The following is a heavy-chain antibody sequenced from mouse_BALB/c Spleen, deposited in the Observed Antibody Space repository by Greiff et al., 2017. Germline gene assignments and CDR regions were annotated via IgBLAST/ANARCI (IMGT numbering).Heavy chain of an antibody. Sequence: DVKLVESGGGLVQPGGSMKLSCVASGFTFSNYWMNWVRQSPEKGLEWVAEIRLKSNNYATHYAESVKGRFTISRDDSKSSVYLQMNNLRAEDTGIYYCTRGGLLTWFAYWGQGTLVTVSA. CDR3: TRGGLLTWFAY. J-gene: IGHJ3*01. CDR2: IRLKSNNYAT. CDR1: GFTFSNYW. V-gene: IGHV6-6*02. D-gene: IGHD2-3*01.